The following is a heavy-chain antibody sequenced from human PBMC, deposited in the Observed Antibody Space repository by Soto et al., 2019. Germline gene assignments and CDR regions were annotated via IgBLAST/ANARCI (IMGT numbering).Heavy chain of an antibody. D-gene: IGHD6-13*01. CDR2: IDPNDSQT. Sequence: GESLKISCQASGYSVSSSWIGWVRQMPGKGLEWMGIIDPNDSQTIYSPSFQGQVTISADKSIDTAYLQWSSLKTSDTAMYYCARHAGNSWKGDYFDYWGQGALVTVS. J-gene: IGHJ4*02. V-gene: IGHV5-51*01. CDR1: GYSVSSSW. CDR3: ARHAGNSWKGDYFDY.